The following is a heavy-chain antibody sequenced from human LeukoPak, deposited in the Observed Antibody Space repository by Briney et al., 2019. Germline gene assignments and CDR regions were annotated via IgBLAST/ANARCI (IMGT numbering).Heavy chain of an antibody. J-gene: IGHJ3*01. V-gene: IGHV3-7*01. CDR1: GFTLSSYW. CDR2: IKEDGSEK. D-gene: IGHD3-10*01. Sequence: PGGSLRLSCAASGFTLSSYWMSWVRHAPGKGQGWVSNIKEDGSEKYYVHSVKGRFTISRDNAKNSLYLHMNSLTAEDTAMYYCARDWLAGVPFDAFDRWGQGTMVTVSS. CDR3: ARDWLAGVPFDAFDR.